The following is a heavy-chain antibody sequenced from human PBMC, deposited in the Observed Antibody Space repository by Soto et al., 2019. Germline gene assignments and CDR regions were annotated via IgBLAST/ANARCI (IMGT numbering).Heavy chain of an antibody. CDR3: ARAMVVTQNWFDP. CDR2: IYYSGST. J-gene: IGHJ5*02. D-gene: IGHD2-21*02. Sequence: SETLSLTFTVSGGSISSGDYYWSWIRQPPGKGLEWIGYIYYSGSTYYNPSLKSRVTISVDTSKNQFSLKLSSVTAADTAVYYCARAMVVTQNWFDPWGQGTLVTVSS. CDR1: GGSISSGDYY. V-gene: IGHV4-30-4*01.